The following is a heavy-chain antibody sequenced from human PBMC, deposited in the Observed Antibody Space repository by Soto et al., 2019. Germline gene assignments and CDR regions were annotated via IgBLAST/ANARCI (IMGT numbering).Heavy chain of an antibody. V-gene: IGHV4-34*01. D-gene: IGHD2-15*01. CDR3: ARVVVAAETDAFDI. J-gene: IGHJ3*02. CDR2: INHSGST. Sequence: QVQLQQWGAGLLKPSETLSLTCAVYGGSFSGYYWSWIRQPPGKGLEWIGEINHSGSTNYNPSLKSRVTISVDPSTNQFALKLSSVTAADTAVYYCARVVVAAETDAFDIWGQGTMVTVSS. CDR1: GGSFSGYY.